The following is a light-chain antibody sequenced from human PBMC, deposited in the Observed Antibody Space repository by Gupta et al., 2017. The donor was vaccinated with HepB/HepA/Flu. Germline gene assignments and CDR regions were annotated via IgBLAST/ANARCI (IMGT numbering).Light chain of an antibody. CDR2: SAS. CDR3: QQTYSLLTIT. CDR1: QSVSNY. V-gene: IGKV1-39*01. J-gene: IGKJ5*01. Sequence: DIQMTQSPSSLSASVGDRVTITCRASQSVSNYLNWYQQKPGKAPQLLIYSASNLQSGVPSRFSGSGSGTDFTLTISSLQPEDFATYYCQQTYSLLTITFGQGTRLEIK.